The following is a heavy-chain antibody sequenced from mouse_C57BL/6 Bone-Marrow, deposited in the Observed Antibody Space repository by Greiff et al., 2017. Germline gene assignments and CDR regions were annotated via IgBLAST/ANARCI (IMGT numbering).Heavy chain of an antibody. Sequence: VQLQQSGAELVKPGASVKISCKASGYAFSSYWMNWVKQRPGQGLEWIGQIYPGDGDTNYNGKFKGKATLTADKSSSTAYMQLSSLTSEDSAVYFCARERTPYYAMDYWGQGTSVTVSS. CDR2: IYPGDGDT. J-gene: IGHJ4*01. V-gene: IGHV1-80*01. CDR3: ARERTPYYAMDY. CDR1: GYAFSSYW.